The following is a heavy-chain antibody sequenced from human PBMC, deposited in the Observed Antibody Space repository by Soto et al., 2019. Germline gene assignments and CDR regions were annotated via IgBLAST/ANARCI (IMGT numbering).Heavy chain of an antibody. CDR2: IYYSGST. V-gene: IGHV4-39*01. CDR3: ASSLLRGGSFDY. D-gene: IGHD1-26*01. J-gene: IGHJ4*02. Sequence: QLQLQESGPGLVKPSETLSLTCTVSGGSISSSSYYWGWIRQPPGKGLEWIGSIYYSGSTYYNPSLKSRVTISVDTSKNQFSLKLSSVTAADTAVYYCASSLLRGGSFDYWGQGTLVTVSS. CDR1: GGSISSSSYY.